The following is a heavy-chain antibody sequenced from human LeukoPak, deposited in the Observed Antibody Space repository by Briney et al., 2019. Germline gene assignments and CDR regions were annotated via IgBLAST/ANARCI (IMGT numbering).Heavy chain of an antibody. CDR2: ISSSGDST. J-gene: IGHJ4*02. CDR3: AKHEGSSWYYFDY. CDR1: GFTFSSYA. D-gene: IGHD6-13*01. V-gene: IGHV3-23*01. Sequence: PGGSLRLSCAASGFTFSSYAMSWVRQAPGKGLEWVSSISSSGDSTHYADSVKGRFTISRDNSKNTLYLQMNSLRAEDTAVYYCAKHEGSSWYYFDYWGQGTLVTVSS.